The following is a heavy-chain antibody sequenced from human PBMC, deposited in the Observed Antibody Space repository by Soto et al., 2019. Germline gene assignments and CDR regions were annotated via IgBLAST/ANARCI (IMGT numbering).Heavy chain of an antibody. D-gene: IGHD3-22*01. V-gene: IGHV3-33*01. CDR3: AREVTHSSGGIEAFDI. Sequence: GGSLRLSCAASGFTFSSYGMHWVRQAPGKGLEWVAVIWYDGSNKYYADSVKGRFTISRDNSKNTLYLQMNSLRAEDTAVYYCAREVTHSSGGIEAFDIWGQGTMVTVSS. J-gene: IGHJ3*02. CDR1: GFTFSSYG. CDR2: IWYDGSNK.